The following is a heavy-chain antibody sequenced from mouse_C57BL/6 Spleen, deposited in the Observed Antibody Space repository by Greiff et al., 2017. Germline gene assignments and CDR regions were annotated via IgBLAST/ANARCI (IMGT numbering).Heavy chain of an antibody. Sequence: QVHLQQPGPELVRPGSSVKLSCKASGYTFTSYWMDWVKQSPGKGLEWIGNIYPTDSETHYNQKFKGKATLTVDKSSSTAYMQLSSLTSEDSAVYYCAREAGTGYWDFDVWGTGTTVTVSS. CDR2: IYPTDSET. CDR3: AREAGTGYWDFDV. V-gene: IGHV1-61*01. J-gene: IGHJ1*03. CDR1: GYTFTSYW. D-gene: IGHD3-3*01.